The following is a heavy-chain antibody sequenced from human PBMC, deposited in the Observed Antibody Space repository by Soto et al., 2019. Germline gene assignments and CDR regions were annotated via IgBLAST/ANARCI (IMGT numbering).Heavy chain of an antibody. CDR1: GFPISGYA. CDR3: ARGSGYFDY. V-gene: IGHV3-11*01. CDR2: ISSSGDTT. Sequence: PGGSLILSCAASGFPISGYAMRWIRLAPGKGLQWFSYISSSGDTTPYADSVKGRFSISRDNAKNSLYLQMNSLRADDTAVYYCARGSGYFDYWGQGALVTVSS. J-gene: IGHJ4*02.